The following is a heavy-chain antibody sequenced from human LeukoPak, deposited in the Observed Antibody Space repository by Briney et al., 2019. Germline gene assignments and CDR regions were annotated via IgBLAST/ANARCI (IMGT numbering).Heavy chain of an antibody. J-gene: IGHJ5*02. V-gene: IGHV1-69*04. CDR1: GGTFSSYA. D-gene: IGHD5-24*01. CDR2: IIPILGIA. Sequence: GASVKVSCKASGGTFSSYAISWVRQAPGQGREWMGRIIPILGIANYAQKFQGRVTITADKSTSTAYMELSSLRSEDTAVYYCARGDGYNTDTWGQGTLVTVSS. CDR3: ARGDGYNTDT.